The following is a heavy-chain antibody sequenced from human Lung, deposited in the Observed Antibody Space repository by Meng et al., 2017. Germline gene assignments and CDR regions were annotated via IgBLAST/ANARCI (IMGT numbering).Heavy chain of an antibody. CDR2: TYSRSKWYN. V-gene: IGHV6-1*01. D-gene: IGHD6-19*01. Sequence: QVHLQQSGPGLVRPSQTLALTCAISGDSVSSNSSAWHWIRQSPSRGLEWLGRTYSRSKWYNGYAVSVRSRITINPDTSKNQFSLQLNSVTPEDTAVYYCARSQQWLDSWGQGTLVTVSS. CDR1: GDSVSSNSSA. J-gene: IGHJ4*02. CDR3: ARSQQWLDS.